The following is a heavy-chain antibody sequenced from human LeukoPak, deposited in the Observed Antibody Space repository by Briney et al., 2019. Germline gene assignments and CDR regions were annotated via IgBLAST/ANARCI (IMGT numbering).Heavy chain of an antibody. CDR1: GFTFSSYG. D-gene: IGHD6-13*01. J-gene: IGHJ6*02. V-gene: IGHV3-30*18. CDR2: ISYDGSNK. CDR3: AKDCEAAAGSYYYYGMDV. Sequence: GGSLRLSCAASGFTFSSYGMHWVRQAPGKGLEWVAVISYDGSNKYYADSVKGRFTISRDNSKNTLYLQMNSLRAEDTAVYYRAKDCEAAAGSYYYYGMDVWGQGTTVTVSS.